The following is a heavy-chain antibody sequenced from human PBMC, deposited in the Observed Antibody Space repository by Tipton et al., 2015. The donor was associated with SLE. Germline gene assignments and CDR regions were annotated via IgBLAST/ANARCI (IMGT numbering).Heavy chain of an antibody. CDR3: ARDLHGGYRGGAFDI. J-gene: IGHJ3*02. CDR1: GGSISSSSYY. D-gene: IGHD5-12*01. CDR2: IYYSGRT. Sequence: TLSLTCTVSGGSISSSSYYWGWIRQPPGKGLEWIGSIYYSGRTYYNPSLKSRVTISVDTSKNQFSLKLSSVTAADTAVYYCARDLHGGYRGGAFDIWGQGTMVTVSS. V-gene: IGHV4-39*07.